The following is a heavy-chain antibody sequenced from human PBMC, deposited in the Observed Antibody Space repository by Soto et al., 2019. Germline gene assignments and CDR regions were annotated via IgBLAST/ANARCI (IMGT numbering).Heavy chain of an antibody. CDR3: ATQLGYNLDFDY. V-gene: IGHV4-34*01. D-gene: IGHD5-18*01. Sequence: SETLSLTCAVYGGSFSGYYWSWIRQPPGKGLEWIGEINHSGSTNYNPSLKSRVTISVDTSKNQFSLKLSSVTTADTAVYYCATQLGYNLDFDYWGQGTLVTVS. CDR2: INHSGST. CDR1: GGSFSGYY. J-gene: IGHJ4*02.